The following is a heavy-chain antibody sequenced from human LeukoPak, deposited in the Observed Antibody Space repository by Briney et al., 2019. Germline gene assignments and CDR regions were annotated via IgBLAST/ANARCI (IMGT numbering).Heavy chain of an antibody. V-gene: IGHV3-48*04. J-gene: IGHJ6*04. D-gene: IGHD3-10*02. CDR1: GFTFSSYS. CDR2: ICSSGSTI. CDR3: AELGITMIGGV. Sequence: GGSLRHSCAASGFTFSSYSMNWVRQAPGKGLEWVSYICSSGSTIYYADSVKGRFTISRDNAKNSLYLQMNSLRAEDTAVYYCAELGITMIGGVWGKGTTVTISS.